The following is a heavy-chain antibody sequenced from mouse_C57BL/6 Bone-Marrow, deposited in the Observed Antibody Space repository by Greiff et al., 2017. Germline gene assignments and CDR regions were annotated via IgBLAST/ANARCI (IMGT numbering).Heavy chain of an antibody. V-gene: IGHV1-9*01. D-gene: IGHD1-1*01. CDR2: ILPGSGST. CDR3: ARCSTTVVAPYFDY. CDR1: GYTFTGYW. J-gene: IGHJ2*01. Sequence: QVQLQQSGAELMKPGASVKLSCKATGYTFTGYWIEWVKQRPGHGLEWIGEILPGSGSTNYNEKFKGKATFTADTSSNTAYRQLSSLTTEDSAVYYCARCSTTVVAPYFDYWGQGTTLTVSS.